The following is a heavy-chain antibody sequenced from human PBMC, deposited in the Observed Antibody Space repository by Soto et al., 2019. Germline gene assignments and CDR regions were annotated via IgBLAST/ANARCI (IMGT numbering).Heavy chain of an antibody. J-gene: IGHJ4*02. V-gene: IGHV4-39*01. D-gene: IGHD5-12*01. CDR2: IYYSGST. CDR1: GGSISSSSYY. CDR3: AREGDGYKKFDY. Sequence: SETQSLTCTVSGGSISSSSYYWGWIRQPPGKGLEWIGSIYYSGSTYYNPSLKSRVTISVDTSKNQFSLKLSSVTAADTAVYYCAREGDGYKKFDYWGQGTLVTVSS.